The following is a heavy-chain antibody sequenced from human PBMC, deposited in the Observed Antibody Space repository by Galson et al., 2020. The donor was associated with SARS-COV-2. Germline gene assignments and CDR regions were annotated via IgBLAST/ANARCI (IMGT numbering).Heavy chain of an antibody. CDR1: GDSLSSNSAA. CDR2: TYYRSQWST. V-gene: IGHV6-1*01. CDR3: AGRVAGAGSLHI. D-gene: IGHD6-13*01. J-gene: IGHJ3*02. Sequence: SQTPSLTCAIPGDSLSSNSAARNWTRQSPSRGLEWQGRTYYRSQWSTDYAVSAKSRITINPDTSKNQFSLQLNSVTPEDTAIYYCAGRVAGAGSLHIWGQGTMVIVSS.